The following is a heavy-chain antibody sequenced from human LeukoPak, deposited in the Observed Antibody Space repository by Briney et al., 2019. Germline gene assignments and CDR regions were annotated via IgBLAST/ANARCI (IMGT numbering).Heavy chain of an antibody. J-gene: IGHJ4*02. CDR2: IYYSGST. CDR3: ARGEGTPPFDY. Sequence: ASETLSLTWTVAGGSISSYYWSWIRQPPGKGLEWIGYIYYSGSTNYNPSLKSRVTISVDTSKNQFSLKLSSVTAADTAVYYCARGEGTPPFDYWGQGTLVTVSS. V-gene: IGHV4-59*01. D-gene: IGHD1-14*01. CDR1: GGSISSYY.